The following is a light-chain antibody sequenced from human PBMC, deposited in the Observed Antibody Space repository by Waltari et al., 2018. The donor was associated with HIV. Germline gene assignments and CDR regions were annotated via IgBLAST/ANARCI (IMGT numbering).Light chain of an antibody. Sequence: QSVLTQPPSASGTPGQRVTISCSGSSSNIGSNAVNWFQHLSGTAPRLLIHSDNQRPSGVPDRVSGSKSGTSASLAIPGLQSEDEAVYYCASWDDSLSALLFGGGTRLTVL. J-gene: IGLJ2*01. CDR3: ASWDDSLSALL. CDR2: SDN. CDR1: SSNIGSNA. V-gene: IGLV1-44*01.